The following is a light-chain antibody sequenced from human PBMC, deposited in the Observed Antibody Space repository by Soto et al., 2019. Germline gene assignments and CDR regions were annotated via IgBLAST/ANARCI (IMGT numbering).Light chain of an antibody. CDR2: GAS. CDR3: QQYDNWPPWT. CDR1: QSVSSK. Sequence: VMTQSPVTLSVSREESATVSCRASQSVSSKLAWYQQKPGQAPRLLIYGASTRATGVPARFSGSGSGTEFTLTISSLQSEDFAVDYCQQYDNWPPWTVGQGTRVEIK. V-gene: IGKV3-15*01. J-gene: IGKJ1*01.